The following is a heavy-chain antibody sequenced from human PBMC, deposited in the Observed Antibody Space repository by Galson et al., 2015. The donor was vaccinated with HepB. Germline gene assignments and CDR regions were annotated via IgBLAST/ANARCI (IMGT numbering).Heavy chain of an antibody. Sequence: SVKVSCKASGYTFTNYAIHWVRQAPGQRLEWMGWINPGKGYTEYSQRFQGRVTITTDISASTAYMEMSSLRSGDTAVFYCARPSIAAAFYGMDVWGQGTTVAVSS. CDR1: GYTFTNYA. CDR3: ARPSIAAAFYGMDV. D-gene: IGHD6-13*01. CDR2: INPGKGYT. J-gene: IGHJ6*02. V-gene: IGHV1-3*01.